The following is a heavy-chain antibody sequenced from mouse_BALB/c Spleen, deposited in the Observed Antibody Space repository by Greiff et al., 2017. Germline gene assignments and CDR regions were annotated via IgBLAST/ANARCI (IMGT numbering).Heavy chain of an antibody. CDR3: ARRSTRGAMDY. J-gene: IGHJ4*01. CDR1: GFTFSSYT. Sequence: EVKLEESGGGLVQPGGSLKLSCAASGFTFSSYTMSWVRQTPEKRLEWVAYISNGGGSTYYPDTVKGRFTISRDNAKNTLYLQMSSLKSEDTAMYYCARRSTRGAMDYWGQGTSVTVSS. V-gene: IGHV5-12-2*01. CDR2: ISNGGGST.